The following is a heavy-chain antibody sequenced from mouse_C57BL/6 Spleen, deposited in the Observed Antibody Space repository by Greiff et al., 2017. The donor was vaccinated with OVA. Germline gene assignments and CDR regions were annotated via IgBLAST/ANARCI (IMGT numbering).Heavy chain of an antibody. Sequence: QVQLQQPGAELVKPGASVKMSCKASGYTFTSYWITWVKQRPGQGLEWIGVIDPSDSYTNYNQKFKGKATLTVDTSSSTAYMQLSSLTSEDSAVYYCARFDGTRYWYFDVWGTGTTVTVSS. V-gene: IGHV1-69*02. D-gene: IGHD2-3*01. CDR2: IDPSDSYT. CDR1: GYTFTSYW. J-gene: IGHJ1*03. CDR3: ARFDGTRYWYFDV.